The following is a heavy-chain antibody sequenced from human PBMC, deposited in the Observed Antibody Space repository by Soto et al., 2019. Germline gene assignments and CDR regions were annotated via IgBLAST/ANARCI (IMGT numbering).Heavy chain of an antibody. CDR2: IYYSGTT. D-gene: IGHD6-6*01. Sequence: QVQLQSSGPGLVKPSQTLSLTCTVSGGSISRGGFYWSWIRQHPGKGLEWLGYIYYSGTTSYNPSLESRVKISVDTSKNQFSLTLSSVTAADTAVYYCARRTREYTPYGMDVWGQGTTVTVSS. V-gene: IGHV4-31*03. CDR1: GGSISRGGFY. J-gene: IGHJ6*02. CDR3: ARRTREYTPYGMDV.